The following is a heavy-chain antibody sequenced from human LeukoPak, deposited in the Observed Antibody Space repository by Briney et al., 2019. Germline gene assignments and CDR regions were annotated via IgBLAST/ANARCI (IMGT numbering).Heavy chain of an antibody. CDR1: TFTFGSYN. CDR3: AKGYDFWSGGIDY. V-gene: IGHV3-23*01. J-gene: IGHJ4*02. Sequence: QPGGSLRLSCAASTFTFGSYNMNWVRQAPGKGLEWVSAISGSGGSTYYADSVKGRFTISRENSKNTLYLQMISLRADDTAVYYCAKGYDFWSGGIDYWGQGTLVTVSS. CDR2: ISGSGGST. D-gene: IGHD3-3*01.